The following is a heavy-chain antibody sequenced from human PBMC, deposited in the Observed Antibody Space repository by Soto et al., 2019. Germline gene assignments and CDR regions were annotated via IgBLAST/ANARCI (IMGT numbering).Heavy chain of an antibody. J-gene: IGHJ4*02. V-gene: IGHV4-4*02. CDR1: GGSISSSKW. CDR3: AREDYRSGWYGDYFHY. D-gene: IGHD6-19*01. CDR2: IYHSGST. Sequence: QVQLQESGPGLVKASGTLSLTCAVSGGSISSSKWWSWVRQPPGKGLVWSGEIYHSGSTNYNPSLKSRVTKAVDNSNNQFPLKLSSVTAADTAVYYCAREDYRSGWYGDYFHYWGQGTLVTVSS.